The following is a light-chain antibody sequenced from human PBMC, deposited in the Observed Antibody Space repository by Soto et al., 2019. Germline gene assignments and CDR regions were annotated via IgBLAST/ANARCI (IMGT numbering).Light chain of an antibody. CDR3: QHHNSWPLT. CDR1: QSVRNN. V-gene: IGKV3-15*01. CDR2: DAS. J-gene: IGKJ4*01. Sequence: EVVMTQSPATLSVSPGERATLSCRASQSVRNNLTWYQQEPGQAPRLLIYDASTRATGIPARFSGSGSDTEFTLTISSLQSEEFAVYYCQHHNSWPLTFGGGTRVEMK.